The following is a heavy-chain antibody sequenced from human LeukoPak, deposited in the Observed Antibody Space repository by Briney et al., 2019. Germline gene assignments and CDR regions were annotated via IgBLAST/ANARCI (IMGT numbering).Heavy chain of an antibody. V-gene: IGHV4-39*01. CDR1: GGSISSSSYY. D-gene: IGHD6-19*01. Sequence: SETLSLTCTVSGGSISSSSYYWGWFRQPPGKGLEWIGSIYYSGSTYYNPSLKSRVTISVDTSKNQFSLKLSSVTAADTAVYYCASVPNIAVAGTPFDYWGQGTLVTVSS. J-gene: IGHJ4*02. CDR2: IYYSGST. CDR3: ASVPNIAVAGTPFDY.